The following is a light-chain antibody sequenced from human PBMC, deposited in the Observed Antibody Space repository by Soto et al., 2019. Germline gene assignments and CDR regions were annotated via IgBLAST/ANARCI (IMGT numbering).Light chain of an antibody. CDR1: PANIGTNS. J-gene: IGLJ1*01. CDR2: TNN. V-gene: IGLV1-44*01. Sequence: QSVLTQPPSVSGTPGQRVTISCSGSPANIGTNSVNWFQHLPGTAPKLLIYTNNQRPSGVPDRFSGSRSGTSASLAISGLQSEDEADYYCATWDDSVYVFGGGTKRTVL. CDR3: ATWDDSVYV.